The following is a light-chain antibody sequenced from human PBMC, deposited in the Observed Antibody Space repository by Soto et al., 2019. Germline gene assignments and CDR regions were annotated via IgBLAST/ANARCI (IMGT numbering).Light chain of an antibody. Sequence: EIVLTQSPGTLSLSPGERATLSCRASQSVSSSYVAWYQQKPGQAPRLLIYGASSRASGIPDRISGSGSGTDFSITISRLEPADFAVYYCQQYGSSPPYTFGQGTKLEIK. J-gene: IGKJ2*01. V-gene: IGKV3-20*01. CDR2: GAS. CDR3: QQYGSSPPYT. CDR1: QSVSSSY.